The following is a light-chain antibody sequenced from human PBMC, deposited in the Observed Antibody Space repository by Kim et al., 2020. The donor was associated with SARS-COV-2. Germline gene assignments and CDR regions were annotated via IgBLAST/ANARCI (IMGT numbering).Light chain of an antibody. Sequence: DIQMTQSPSSVSASVGDRVTITCRASQDISNWLAWYQQKPGKAPKLLIYAASNLQSGVPSRFSGSGSGTDFTLTISSLQSEDFATYYCQQANTFPYTFGQGTKLEIK. CDR1: QDISNW. V-gene: IGKV1D-12*01. CDR3: QQANTFPYT. CDR2: AAS. J-gene: IGKJ2*01.